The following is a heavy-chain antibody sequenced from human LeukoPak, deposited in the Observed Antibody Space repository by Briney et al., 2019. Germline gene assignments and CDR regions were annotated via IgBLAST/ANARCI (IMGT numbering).Heavy chain of an antibody. V-gene: IGHV4-4*02. CDR1: GGSISSCNW. Sequence: SETLSLTCSVSGGSISSCNWWSWVRQPPGKGLEWIGEIYQSGSTNYNPTLKSRVTMSVDKSRNQFSLSLTSVTAADTAVYYCAREGGFYLPLDYSGQGTLVTVPS. D-gene: IGHD3-3*01. J-gene: IGHJ4*02. CDR2: IYQSGST. CDR3: AREGGFYLPLDY.